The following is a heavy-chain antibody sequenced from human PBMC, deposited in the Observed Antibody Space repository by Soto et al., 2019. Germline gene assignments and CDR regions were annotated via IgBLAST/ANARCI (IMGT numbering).Heavy chain of an antibody. CDR1: GGSMSEYF. V-gene: IGHV4-59*01. D-gene: IGHD3-10*01. J-gene: IGHJ4*02. CDR3: ARDGYDGSGSPYPAY. CDR2: IYYLGST. Sequence: ETLSLTCTVSGGSMSEYFWSWIRQSPGKGLEWIGYIYYLGSTDYNPSLKSRVTISVDTSKRQFSLRLTSVTAADTAVYYCARDGYDGSGSPYPAYWGPGTQVTVSS.